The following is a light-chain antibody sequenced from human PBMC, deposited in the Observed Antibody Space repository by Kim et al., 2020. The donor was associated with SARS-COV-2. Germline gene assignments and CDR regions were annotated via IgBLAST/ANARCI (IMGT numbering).Light chain of an antibody. CDR2: LEGSGSY. CDR3: ETWDSNTKV. J-gene: IGLJ3*02. V-gene: IGLV4-60*03. CDR1: SGHSSYI. Sequence: SVKLTCTLGSGHSSYIIAWHQQQPGKAPRYLMKLEGSGSYNKGSGVPDRFSGSSSGADRYLTISNLQSEDEADYYCETWDSNTKVFGGGTKLTVL.